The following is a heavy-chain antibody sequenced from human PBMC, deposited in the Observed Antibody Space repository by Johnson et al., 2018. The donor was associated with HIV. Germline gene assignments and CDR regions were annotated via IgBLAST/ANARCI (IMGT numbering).Heavy chain of an antibody. CDR2: ISYDGSNK. V-gene: IGHV3-30*18. D-gene: IGHD3-22*01. Sequence: QVQLVESGGGVVQPGRSLRLSCAASGFTFSSYGMHWVRQAPGKGLEWVAVISYDGSNKYYADSVKGRFTISRDNSKNTLYLQMNSLRAEDTAVYHCAKARFFGERPDSLELWGQGTMVTVSS. J-gene: IGHJ3*01. CDR3: AKARFFGERPDSLEL. CDR1: GFTFSSYG.